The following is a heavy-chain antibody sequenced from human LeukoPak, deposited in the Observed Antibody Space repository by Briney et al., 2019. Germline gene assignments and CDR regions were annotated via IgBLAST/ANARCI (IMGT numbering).Heavy chain of an antibody. V-gene: IGHV3-23*01. D-gene: IGHD6-13*01. Sequence: GGSLRLSCAASGFTFSSYAMSWVRQAPGKGLEWVSSIGGSGGSTYYADSVKGRFTISRDNSKNTLYLQMNSLRAEDTAVYYCAKVETAAAATLRGFDYWGQGTLVTVPS. CDR1: GFTFSSYA. CDR2: IGGSGGST. CDR3: AKVETAAAATLRGFDY. J-gene: IGHJ4*02.